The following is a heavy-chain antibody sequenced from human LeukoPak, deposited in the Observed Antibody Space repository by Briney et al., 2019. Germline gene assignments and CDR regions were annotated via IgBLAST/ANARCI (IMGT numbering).Heavy chain of an antibody. J-gene: IGHJ6*02. Sequence: GGSLRLSCTASGFTFGDYAMSWVRQAPGKGLEWVGFIRSKAYGGTTEYAASVKGRFTISRDDSKSIAYLQMNSLKTEDTAVYYCTRDLARGGYSGYDYYYGMDVWGQGTTVTVSS. CDR1: GFTFGDYA. CDR2: IRSKAYGGTT. D-gene: IGHD5-12*01. V-gene: IGHV3-49*04. CDR3: TRDLARGGYSGYDYYYGMDV.